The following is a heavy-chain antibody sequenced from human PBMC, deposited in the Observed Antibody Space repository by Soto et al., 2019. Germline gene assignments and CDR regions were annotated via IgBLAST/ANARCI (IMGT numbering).Heavy chain of an antibody. CDR3: AKGRRQWLVLDY. D-gene: IGHD6-19*01. CDR1: GFTFSSYG. J-gene: IGHJ4*02. Sequence: QVQLVESGGGVVQPGRSLRLSCAASGFTFSSYGMHWVRQAPGKGLEWVAVISYDGSNKYYADSVKGRFTISRDNSKNTLYLRMNSLRAEDTAVYYCAKGRRQWLVLDYWGQGTLVTVSS. CDR2: ISYDGSNK. V-gene: IGHV3-30*18.